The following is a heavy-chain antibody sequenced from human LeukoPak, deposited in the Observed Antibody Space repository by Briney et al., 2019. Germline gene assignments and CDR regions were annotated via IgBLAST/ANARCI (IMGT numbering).Heavy chain of an antibody. J-gene: IGHJ4*02. Sequence: ASETLSLTCTVSGGSISSSSYYWGWIRQPPGKGLEWIGSIYYSGSTYYNPSLKSRVTMSVDTSKNQFSLKLSSVTAADTAVYYCARATTTRGTLHYFDYWGQGTLVTVSS. CDR3: ARATTTRGTLHYFDY. CDR2: IYYSGST. D-gene: IGHD2-8*02. CDR1: GGSISSSSYY. V-gene: IGHV4-39*07.